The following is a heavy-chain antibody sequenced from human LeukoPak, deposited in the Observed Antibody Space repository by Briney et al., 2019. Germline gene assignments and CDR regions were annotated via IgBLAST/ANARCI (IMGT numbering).Heavy chain of an antibody. CDR3: ATYSSSNGREFQY. V-gene: IGHV3-7*01. J-gene: IGHJ1*01. CDR1: GFTVSSNY. D-gene: IGHD2-2*01. Sequence: GGSLRLSCAASGFTVSSNYMSWVRQAPGKGLEWVANIQQHGSETYYGDSVKGRFTISRDNAKNSLYLQMSSLRAEDTAVYYCATYSSSNGREFQYWGQGTLVTVSS. CDR2: IQQHGSET.